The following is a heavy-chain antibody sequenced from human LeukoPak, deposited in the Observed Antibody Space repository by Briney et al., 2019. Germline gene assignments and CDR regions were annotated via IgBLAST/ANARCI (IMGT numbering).Heavy chain of an antibody. CDR2: ISGSGGST. CDR3: AKDGVTNYEILTGYPH. Sequence: GGSLRLSCAASGFTFSSYAMSWVRQAPGKGLEWVSAISGSGGSTYYADSVKGRFTISRDNSKNTLYLQMNSLRAEDTAVYYCAKDGVTNYEILTGYPHWGQGTLVTVSS. J-gene: IGHJ4*02. V-gene: IGHV3-23*01. D-gene: IGHD3-9*01. CDR1: GFTFSSYA.